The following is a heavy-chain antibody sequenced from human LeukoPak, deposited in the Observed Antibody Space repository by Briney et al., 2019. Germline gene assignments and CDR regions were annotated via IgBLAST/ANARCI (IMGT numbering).Heavy chain of an antibody. D-gene: IGHD3-3*01. CDR1: GFTFNSHW. V-gene: IGHV3-74*01. CDR2: ISSDGSST. J-gene: IGHJ6*03. Sequence: PGGSLRLSCAASGFTFNSHWMHWVRQAPGKGLVWVSHISSDGSSTNYADSVKGRFTISRDNAKNTLSLQMNSLRVEDTAVYYCARASSGNYDFWSGSYRRDYYYYMDAWGEGTTVTVSS. CDR3: ARASSGNYDFWSGSYRRDYYYYMDA.